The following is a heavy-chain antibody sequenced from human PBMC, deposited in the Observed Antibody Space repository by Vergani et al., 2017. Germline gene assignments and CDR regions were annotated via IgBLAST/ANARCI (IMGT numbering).Heavy chain of an antibody. D-gene: IGHD3-16*01. CDR1: GFTFQAFA. V-gene: IGHV3-9*01. CDR2: IDRKYGVK. Sequence: VEAGGGLVQPGVSLSLSCTASGFTFQAFAFHWVRQVSGGGLEWVSGIDRKYGVKNGNSFEGRFSISRDSAKKAVFLQMNNLRQEDTALYFCVKDNDYDADGPFDLWGRGRLVTVSS. CDR3: VKDNDYDADGPFDL. J-gene: IGHJ2*01.